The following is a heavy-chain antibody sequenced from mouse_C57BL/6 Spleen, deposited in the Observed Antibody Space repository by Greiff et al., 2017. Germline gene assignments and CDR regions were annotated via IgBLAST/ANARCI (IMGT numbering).Heavy chain of an antibody. CDR2: ISSGGDYI. J-gene: IGHJ4*01. CDR3: TRKDYSNHYAMDY. Sequence: EVKLVESGEGLVKPGGSLKLSCAASGFTFSSYAMSWVRQTPEKRLEWVAYISSGGDYIYYADTVKGRFTISRDNARNTLYLQMSSLKSEDTAMYYCTRKDYSNHYAMDYWGKGTSVTVSS. CDR1: GFTFSSYA. V-gene: IGHV5-9-1*02. D-gene: IGHD2-5*01.